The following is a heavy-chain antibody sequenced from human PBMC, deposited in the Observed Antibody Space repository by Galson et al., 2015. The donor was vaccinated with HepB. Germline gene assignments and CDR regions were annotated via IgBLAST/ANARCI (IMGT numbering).Heavy chain of an antibody. D-gene: IGHD2-2*01. Sequence: SLRLSCAASGFTFSTYGMHWVRQAPGKGLEWVALISYDGSNKYYADSVKGRFTISRDNSKNALYLQMNSLRAEDTAVYYCAKVSSARAFDIWGRGTMVTVSS. CDR2: ISYDGSNK. V-gene: IGHV3-30*18. CDR3: AKVSSARAFDI. CDR1: GFTFSTYG. J-gene: IGHJ3*02.